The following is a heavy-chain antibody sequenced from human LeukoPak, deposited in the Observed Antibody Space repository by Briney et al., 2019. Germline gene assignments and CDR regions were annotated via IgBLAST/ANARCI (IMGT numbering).Heavy chain of an antibody. V-gene: IGHV1-69*04. CDR1: GGTFSSYA. J-gene: IGHJ4*02. CDR2: IIPILGIA. CDR3: ARDFHCSGGSCYDY. D-gene: IGHD2-15*01. Sequence: SVKVSCKASGGTFSSYAISWVRQAPGQGLEWMGRIIPILGIANYTQKFQGRVTITADKSTSTAYMELSSLRSEDTAVYYCARDFHCSGGSCYDYWGQGTLVTVSS.